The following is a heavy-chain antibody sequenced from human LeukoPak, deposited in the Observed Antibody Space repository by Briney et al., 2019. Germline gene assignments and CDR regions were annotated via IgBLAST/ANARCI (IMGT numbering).Heavy chain of an antibody. J-gene: IGHJ5*02. CDR2: IIPIFGTA. CDR1: GGTFSSYA. Sequence: ASVKVSCKASGGTFSSYAISWVRQAPGQGLEWMGGIIPIFGTANYAQKFQGRVTITADESTSTAYMELSSLRSEDTAVYYCARDPGAWDDWFDPWGRGTLVTVSS. D-gene: IGHD1-26*01. CDR3: ARDPGAWDDWFDP. V-gene: IGHV1-69*13.